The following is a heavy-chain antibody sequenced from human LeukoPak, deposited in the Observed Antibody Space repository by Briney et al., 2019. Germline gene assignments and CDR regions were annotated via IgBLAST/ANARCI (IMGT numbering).Heavy chain of an antibody. V-gene: IGHV4-59*01. D-gene: IGHD2-2*02. CDR2: IYYSGST. CDR3: ARAEYCSSTSCYNPWAFDI. Sequence: PSETLSLTCTVSGGSISSYYWSWTRQPPGKGLEWIGYIYYSGSTNYNPSLKSRVTISVDTSKNQFSLKLSSVTAADTAVYYCARAEYCSSTSCYNPWAFDIWGQGTMVTVSS. J-gene: IGHJ3*02. CDR1: GGSISSYY.